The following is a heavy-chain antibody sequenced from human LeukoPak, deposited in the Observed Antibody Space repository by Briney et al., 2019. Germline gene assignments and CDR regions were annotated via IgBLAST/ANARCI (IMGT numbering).Heavy chain of an antibody. J-gene: IGHJ4*02. V-gene: IGHV1-3*01. Sequence: GASVRVSCKASGYTFTIYDINWVRQATGQGLEWMGWINAGNGNTKYSQKFQGRVTITRDTSASTAYMELSSLRSEDTAVYYCARGPHERSGYPDDWGQGTLVTVSS. CDR3: ARGPHERSGYPDD. D-gene: IGHD3-22*01. CDR2: INAGNGNT. CDR1: GYTFTIYD.